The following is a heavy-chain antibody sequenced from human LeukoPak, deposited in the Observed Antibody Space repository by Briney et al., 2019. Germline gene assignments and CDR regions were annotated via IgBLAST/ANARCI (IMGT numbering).Heavy chain of an antibody. D-gene: IGHD6-6*01. CDR2: INPSGGSI. Sequence: ASVTVSFTASGYTFTSYYMHWVRQAPGQGLEWMGIINPSGGSISYAQKFQGRVTMTRDTSTSTVYMELSSLRSEDTAVYYCARDRENSSSRGLFDYWGQGTLVTVSS. J-gene: IGHJ4*02. V-gene: IGHV1-46*01. CDR3: ARDRENSSSRGLFDY. CDR1: GYTFTSYY.